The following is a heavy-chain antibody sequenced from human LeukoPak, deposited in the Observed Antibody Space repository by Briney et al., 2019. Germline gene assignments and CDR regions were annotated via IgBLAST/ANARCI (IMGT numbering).Heavy chain of an antibody. CDR2: LNPSGGST. Sequence: GASVKVSFKSSVYTFTIYGISWVRQAPGQGLEWMGILNPSGGSTTYAQKFQGRVTMTRDTSTSTVYMELSSLRSEDTAVYYCAKGGDYDFWSGYSYYFDYWGQGTLVSVSS. CDR1: VYTFTIYG. CDR3: AKGGDYDFWSGYSYYFDY. V-gene: IGHV1-46*01. D-gene: IGHD3-3*01. J-gene: IGHJ4*02.